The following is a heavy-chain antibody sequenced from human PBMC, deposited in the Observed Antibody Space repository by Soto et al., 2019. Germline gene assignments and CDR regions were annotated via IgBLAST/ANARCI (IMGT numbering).Heavy chain of an antibody. V-gene: IGHV1-69*01. CDR1: GGTFSSYS. Sequence: QVQLVQSGAEVKKPGSSVKVSCKASGGTFSSYSISWVRQAPGQGLEWMGGIIPISGTANYAQKFQGSVTLTADGSTTTAYMQLSSLRSEDSAVYYCARGGGSYGADAYDIWGQGTMVTVSS. CDR2: IIPISGTA. D-gene: IGHD3-16*01. J-gene: IGHJ3*02. CDR3: ARGGGSYGADAYDI.